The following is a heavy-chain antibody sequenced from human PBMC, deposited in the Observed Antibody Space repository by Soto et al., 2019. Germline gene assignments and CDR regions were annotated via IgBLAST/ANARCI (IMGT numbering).Heavy chain of an antibody. CDR3: ARAGGGYCTTGVGPRRFYYAMDE. Sequence: ASLEVSCKASGYTFTSYDFNWVRQASGQGLEWMGWMNPNSGNTDYAQQCQGRITMTRNTSISTAHMSLSSLRSEDPAVDYCARAGGGYCTTGVGPRRFYYAMDEWGK. V-gene: IGHV1-8*01. D-gene: IGHD2-8*01. CDR2: MNPNSGNT. J-gene: IGHJ6*04. CDR1: GYTFTSYD.